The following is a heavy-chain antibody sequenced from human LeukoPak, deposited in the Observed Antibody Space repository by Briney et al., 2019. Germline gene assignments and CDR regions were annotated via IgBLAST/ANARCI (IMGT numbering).Heavy chain of an antibody. Sequence: SVKVSCKASGGTFSSYAISWVRQAPGQGLEWMGGIIPIFGTASYAQKFQGRVTMTRDTSTSTVYMELSSLRSEDTAVYYCARDQLAYCGGDCHNNWFDPWGQGTLVTVSS. CDR3: ARDQLAYCGGDCHNNWFDP. CDR2: IIPIFGTA. CDR1: GGTFSSYA. V-gene: IGHV1-69*05. D-gene: IGHD2-21*02. J-gene: IGHJ5*02.